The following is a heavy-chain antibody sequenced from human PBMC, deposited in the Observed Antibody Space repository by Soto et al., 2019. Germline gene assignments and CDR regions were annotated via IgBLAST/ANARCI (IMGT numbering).Heavy chain of an antibody. CDR2: ISSSGSHK. CDR1: GITFSNYY. V-gene: IGHV3-21*01. J-gene: IGHJ4*02. Sequence: EEQLVESGGGLVEPGGSLRLSCAASGITFSNYYMNWIRQAPGKGLEWVSSISSSGSHKFYAYFVQGRFTISRDNARNSLYLQMNSLRAEDTALYYCWGTYDSLDYWVQGPRVTVSS. D-gene: IGHD3-22*01. CDR3: WGTYDSLDY.